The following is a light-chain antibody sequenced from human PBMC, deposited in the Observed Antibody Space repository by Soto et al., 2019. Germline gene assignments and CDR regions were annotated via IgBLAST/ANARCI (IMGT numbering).Light chain of an antibody. V-gene: IGLV1-40*01. CDR1: SSNIGAGYD. J-gene: IGLJ1*01. CDR2: GNN. Sequence: QSALRQPPSVSGAPGQRVTISCTGNSSNIGAGYDVHWYQQLPGTAPKILIYGNNNRPSGVPDRFSVSKSGTSASLAITGLQAEDEADYYCQSYDSSPGANYVFGTGTKVPVL. CDR3: QSYDSSPGANYV.